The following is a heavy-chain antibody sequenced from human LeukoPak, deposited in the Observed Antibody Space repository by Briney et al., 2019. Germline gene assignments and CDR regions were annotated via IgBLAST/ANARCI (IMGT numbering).Heavy chain of an antibody. Sequence: GLTLRLLCGSCRFLFSIQWIIGVRQARGKGRVGGAIIKQEGSEKYYVDAVKGRFTICRDNAKKSLYLQMSGLRTEDTAVYYCVRGRGWYFDYWGQGILVTVSS. V-gene: IGHV3-7*01. CDR2: IKQEGSEK. CDR1: RFLFSIQW. CDR3: VRGRGWYFDY. D-gene: IGHD3-10*01. J-gene: IGHJ4*02.